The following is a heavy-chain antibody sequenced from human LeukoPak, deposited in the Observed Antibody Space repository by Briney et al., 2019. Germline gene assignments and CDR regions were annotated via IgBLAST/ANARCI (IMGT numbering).Heavy chain of an antibody. CDR1: GYTFTNYF. Sequence: ASVKVSCKASGYTFTNYFMHWVRQAPGQGLEWMGKINPITGTTTYAQKFQSRVTMTRDTSTGTVYMELSSLRSEDTAVYYCAREERLIAATGRGAFDYWGQGTLVTVSS. J-gene: IGHJ4*02. D-gene: IGHD6-13*01. CDR3: AREERLIAATGRGAFDY. V-gene: IGHV1-46*01. CDR2: INPITGTT.